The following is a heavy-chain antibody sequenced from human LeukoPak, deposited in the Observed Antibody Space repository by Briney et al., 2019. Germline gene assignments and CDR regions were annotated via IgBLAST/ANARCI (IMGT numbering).Heavy chain of an antibody. CDR2: IWYDGSNK. Sequence: GGSLRLSCAASGFTFSSYGMHWVRQAPGKGLEWVAVIWYDGSNKYYADSVKSRFTISRDNSKNTLYLQMNSLRAEDTAVYYCARPYYDILTGYNRGAYYFDYWGQGTLVTVSS. CDR1: GFTFSSYG. J-gene: IGHJ4*02. D-gene: IGHD3-9*01. CDR3: ARPYYDILTGYNRGAYYFDY. V-gene: IGHV3-33*01.